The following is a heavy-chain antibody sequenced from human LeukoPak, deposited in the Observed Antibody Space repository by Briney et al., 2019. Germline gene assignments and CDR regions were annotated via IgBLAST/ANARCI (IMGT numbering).Heavy chain of an antibody. Sequence: SETLSLICAVYGGSCRGYYWSWFRQPPGHGLEWIGEINHSGSTNYNPSLKSRVTISVDTSKNQFSLKLSSVTAADTAVYYCARGSEGVSSGYDIDYWGQGTLVTVSS. V-gene: IGHV4-34*01. CDR1: GGSCRGYY. D-gene: IGHD3-22*01. J-gene: IGHJ4*02. CDR2: INHSGST. CDR3: ARGSEGVSSGYDIDY.